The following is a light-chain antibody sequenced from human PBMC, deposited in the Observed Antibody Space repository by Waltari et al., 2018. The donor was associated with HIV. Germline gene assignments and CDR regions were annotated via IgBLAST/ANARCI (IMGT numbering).Light chain of an antibody. Sequence: SYELTPPPSVSVSPGQTASISCSGDELRDKFVCWYQQKPGQSPVLVIYQDTKRPSGIPERFSGSNSGNTATLTISGTQAMDEADYYCHAWDSSTVVFGGGTKLTVL. V-gene: IGLV3-1*01. CDR1: ELRDKF. CDR2: QDT. J-gene: IGLJ2*01. CDR3: HAWDSSTVV.